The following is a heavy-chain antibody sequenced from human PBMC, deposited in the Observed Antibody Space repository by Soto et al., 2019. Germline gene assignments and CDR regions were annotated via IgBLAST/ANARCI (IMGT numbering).Heavy chain of an antibody. V-gene: IGHV3-9*01. CDR2: ISWNSGNI. Sequence: EVHLMESGGGWGQPGRSLRLSCAASGFTFDNYAMHWVRQAPGKGLEWVSGISWNSGNIGYADSVKGRFTIARDNTKTSLYLEMNSLRAEDTALYYCAKSLKIFGLATTRSGPLDSWGQGALVTVSS. CDR1: GFTFDNYA. D-gene: IGHD3-9*01. J-gene: IGHJ4*02. CDR3: AKSLKIFGLATTRSGPLDS.